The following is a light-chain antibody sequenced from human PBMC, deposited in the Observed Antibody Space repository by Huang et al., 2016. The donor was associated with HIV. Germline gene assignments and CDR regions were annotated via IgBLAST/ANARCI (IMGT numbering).Light chain of an antibody. Sequence: DIQMTQSPSSLSASVGDRVTITCRASQDIDTYLNWYQQRPGKAPKLLIYNTVKLQSVVPSRYNGTGSGTDFALTITNLQPGDVATYFCQQSYTFTFTFGPGTAVNI. CDR3: QQSYTFTFT. J-gene: IGKJ3*01. V-gene: IGKV1-39*01. CDR1: QDIDTY. CDR2: NTV.